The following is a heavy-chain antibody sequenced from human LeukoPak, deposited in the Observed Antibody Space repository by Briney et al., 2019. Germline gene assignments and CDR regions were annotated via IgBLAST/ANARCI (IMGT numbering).Heavy chain of an antibody. D-gene: IGHD3-10*01. CDR3: ARESGAGPFDY. V-gene: IGHV3-7*01. CDR1: GFTFSSYW. Sequence: PGGSLRLSCAASGFTFSSYWMSWIRQAPGKGLEWVANIKKDGSERYFVDSVKGRFTISRDNAKTSLYLQMISLRADDTAVCYCARESGAGPFDYWGQGTLVTVSS. J-gene: IGHJ4*02. CDR2: IKKDGSER.